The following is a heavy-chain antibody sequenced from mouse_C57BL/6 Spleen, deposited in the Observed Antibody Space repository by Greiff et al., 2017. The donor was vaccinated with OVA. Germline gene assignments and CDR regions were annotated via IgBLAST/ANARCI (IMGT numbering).Heavy chain of an antibody. Sequence: VQLQQSGAELMKPGASVKLSCKATGYTFTGYWIEWVKQRPGHGLEWIGEILPGSGSTNYNEKFKGKATFTADTSSNTAYMQLSSLTTEDSAIYYCARRGYTTVVATDYAMDYWGQGTSVTVSS. CDR3: ARRGYTTVVATDYAMDY. D-gene: IGHD1-1*01. CDR1: GYTFTGYW. CDR2: ILPGSGST. J-gene: IGHJ4*01. V-gene: IGHV1-9*01.